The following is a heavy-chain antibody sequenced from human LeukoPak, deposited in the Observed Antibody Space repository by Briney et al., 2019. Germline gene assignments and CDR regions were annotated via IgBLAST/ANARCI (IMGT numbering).Heavy chain of an antibody. CDR2: IIPIFGTA. D-gene: IGHD2-2*02. Sequence: SVTVSCKASGGTFSSYAISWVRQAPGQGLDWMGGIIPIFGTANYAQKFQGRVTITADESTSTAYMELSSLRSEDTAVYYCARDRGYCSSTSCYNFDYWGQGTLVTVSS. J-gene: IGHJ4*02. CDR1: GGTFSSYA. V-gene: IGHV1-69*13. CDR3: ARDRGYCSSTSCYNFDY.